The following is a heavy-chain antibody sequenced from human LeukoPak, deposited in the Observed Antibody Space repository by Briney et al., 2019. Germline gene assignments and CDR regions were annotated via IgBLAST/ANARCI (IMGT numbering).Heavy chain of an antibody. CDR3: ARDQDWNYAFDI. V-gene: IGHV1-46*01. CDR2: SNPSGGST. CDR1: GYTLTSYF. Sequence: ASVKVSCKAAGYTLTSYFIHWVRQAPGQGLEWMGISNPSGGSTSYAKKFQGRVTMTRDTSTSTVYMELSSLRSEDTAVYYCARDQDWNYAFDIWGQGTMVTVSS. J-gene: IGHJ3*02. D-gene: IGHD1-7*01.